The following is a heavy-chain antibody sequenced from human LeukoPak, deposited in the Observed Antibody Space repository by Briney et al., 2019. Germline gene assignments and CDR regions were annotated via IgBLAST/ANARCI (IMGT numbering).Heavy chain of an antibody. CDR1: GYTFTGYY. V-gene: IGHV1-2*02. CDR2: INPNSGGT. Sequence: ASVKVSCKASGYTFTGYYMHWVRQAPGQGLEWMGWINPNSGGTNYAQKFQGRVTMTRDTSISTAYMELSRLRSDDTAVYYCARGSVYCGGDCLFDYWGQGTLVTVSP. CDR3: ARGSVYCGGDCLFDY. D-gene: IGHD2-21*02. J-gene: IGHJ4*02.